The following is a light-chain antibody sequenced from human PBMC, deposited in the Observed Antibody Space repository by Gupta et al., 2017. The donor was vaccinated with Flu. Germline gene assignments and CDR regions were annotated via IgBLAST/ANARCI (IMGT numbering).Light chain of an antibody. CDR2: EDN. J-gene: IGLJ2*01. V-gene: IGLV6-57*01. Sequence: RSSVSIARNYLQWDQQRPGSSPTTLIYEDNQRPSGVPERFSGSIDSSSNSASLTISGLKSEDEADHFCQPYDSIVLFGGGTKLTVL. CDR3: QPYDSIVL. CDR1: SVSIARNY.